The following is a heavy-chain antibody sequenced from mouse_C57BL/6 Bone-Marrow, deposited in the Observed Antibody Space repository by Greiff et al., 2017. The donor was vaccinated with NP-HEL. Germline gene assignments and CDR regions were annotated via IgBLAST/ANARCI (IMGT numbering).Heavy chain of an antibody. CDR3: ARANDYGPFDY. CDR1: GFTFSDFY. V-gene: IGHV7-1*01. D-gene: IGHD2-4*01. Sequence: DVKLVESGGGLVQSGRSLRLSCATSGFTFSDFYMEWVRQAPGKGLEWIAASRNKANDYTTEYSASVKGRFIVSRDTSQSILYLQMNALRAEDTAIFYCARANDYGPFDYWGQGTTLTVSS. CDR2: SRNKANDYTT. J-gene: IGHJ2*01.